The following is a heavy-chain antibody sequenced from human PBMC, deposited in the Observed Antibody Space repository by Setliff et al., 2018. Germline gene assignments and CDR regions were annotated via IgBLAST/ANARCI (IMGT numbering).Heavy chain of an antibody. CDR1: GDSISSSSFY. CDR3: ARGASSPFATGL. V-gene: IGHV4-39*07. J-gene: IGHJ4*02. Sequence: SETLSLTCTVSGDSISSSSFYWGWIRQPPEKGLEWIGSIYYSGSTYYNPSLKSRITISVDTSKNQFSLKLSSVTAADTAVYYCARGASSPFATGLWGQGTLVTVSS. D-gene: IGHD6-13*01. CDR2: IYYSGST.